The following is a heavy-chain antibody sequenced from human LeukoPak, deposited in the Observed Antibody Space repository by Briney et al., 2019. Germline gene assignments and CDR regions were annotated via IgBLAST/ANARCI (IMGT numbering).Heavy chain of an antibody. CDR2: ISGSGGST. J-gene: IGHJ4*02. Sequence: GGSLRLSCAASGFTFSNYAMSWVRQAPGKGLEWGSAISGSGGSTYYADSVKGRFTISRDNSKNTLHLQMNSLRAEDTAVYYCAKPWSSGWFLQPFDYWGQGTLVTVSS. CDR1: GFTFSNYA. CDR3: AKPWSSGWFLQPFDY. D-gene: IGHD6-19*01. V-gene: IGHV3-23*01.